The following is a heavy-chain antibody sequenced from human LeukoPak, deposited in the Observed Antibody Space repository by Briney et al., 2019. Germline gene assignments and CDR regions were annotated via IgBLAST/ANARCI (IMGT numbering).Heavy chain of an antibody. Sequence: GASVKVSCKASGYTFTTYYIRWVRQAPGQGLEWLGIINPSGGSPTYAQKFQGRVTMTRDTSTSTVYMELSSLRSDDTAVYYCARVGSVDTSGYYDYWGQGTQVIVSS. CDR2: INPSGGSP. J-gene: IGHJ4*02. CDR1: GYTFTTYY. V-gene: IGHV1-46*01. D-gene: IGHD3-22*01. CDR3: ARVGSVDTSGYYDY.